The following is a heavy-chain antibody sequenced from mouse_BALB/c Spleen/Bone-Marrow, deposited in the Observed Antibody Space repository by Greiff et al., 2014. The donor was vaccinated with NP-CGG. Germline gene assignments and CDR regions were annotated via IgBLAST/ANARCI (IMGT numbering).Heavy chain of an antibody. CDR1: GYAFSSYW. CDR2: IYPGDGDT. D-gene: IGHD2-1*01. J-gene: IGHJ3*01. CDR3: ARTGNLAWFAY. V-gene: IGHV1-80*01. Sequence: VQLQQSGAELVRPGSSVKISCKASGYAFSSYWMNWVKQRPGQGLEWIGQIYPGDGDTNYNGKFKGKATLIADKSSSTAYMQLSSLTSEDSAVYFCARTGNLAWFAYWGQGTLVTVSA.